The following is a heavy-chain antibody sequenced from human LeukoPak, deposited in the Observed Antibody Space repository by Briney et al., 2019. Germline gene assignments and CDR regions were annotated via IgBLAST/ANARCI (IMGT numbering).Heavy chain of an antibody. CDR3: AKKVTEGY. J-gene: IGHJ4*02. V-gene: IGHV3-21*04. Sequence: GGSLRLSCAASGFTFSTYNMNWVRQAPGKGLEWVSSISSSRNDIYYADSVKGRFTISRDNRKNSLYLQMNSLRDEDTAVYFCAKKVTEGYWGQGTLVTVSS. CDR1: GFTFSTYN. D-gene: IGHD2-21*02. CDR2: ISSSRNDI.